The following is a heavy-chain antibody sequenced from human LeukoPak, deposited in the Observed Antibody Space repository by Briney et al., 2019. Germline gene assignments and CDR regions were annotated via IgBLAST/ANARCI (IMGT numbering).Heavy chain of an antibody. CDR2: ISSSSSYI. CDR3: ARDITMIVGLAGY. D-gene: IGHD3-22*01. Sequence: PGGSLRLSCEASGFTFNRYWMTWVRQAPGKGLEWVSSISSSSSYIYYADSVKGRFTISRDNAKNSLYLQMNSLRAEDTAVYYCARDITMIVGLAGYWGQGTLVTVSS. J-gene: IGHJ4*02. V-gene: IGHV3-21*01. CDR1: GFTFNRYW.